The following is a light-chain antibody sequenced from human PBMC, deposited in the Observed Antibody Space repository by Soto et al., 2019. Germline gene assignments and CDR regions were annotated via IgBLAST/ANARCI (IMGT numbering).Light chain of an antibody. J-gene: IGKJ4*01. CDR1: QSVSNY. CDR2: AAS. V-gene: IGKV1-39*01. CDR3: QQSYSSPPT. Sequence: DTQMTQSPSSLSASVGDRVTITCRASQSVSNYLNWYQQKPGKAPKLLIAAASSLQSGVPSRFSGSGFGTDFTLTISSLQPEDFATYYCQQSYSSPPTFGGGTKVEIK.